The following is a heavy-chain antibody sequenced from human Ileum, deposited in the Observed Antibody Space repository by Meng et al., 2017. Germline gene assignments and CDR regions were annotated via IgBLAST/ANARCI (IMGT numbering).Heavy chain of an antibody. Sequence: VVLVVLAGNLVQPGESLRLSCAASRLIFRDHYMDWGRQAPGKGLEWVGQSRNRANSFFTYYAASVKGRFTISRDDSENSLYLQMNSLTTEDTAVYYCARGGTMLRGHIDYWGQGALVTVSS. CDR2: SRNRANSFFT. CDR1: RLIFRDHY. D-gene: IGHD3-10*01. J-gene: IGHJ4*02. CDR3: ARGGTMLRGHIDY. V-gene: IGHV3-72*01.